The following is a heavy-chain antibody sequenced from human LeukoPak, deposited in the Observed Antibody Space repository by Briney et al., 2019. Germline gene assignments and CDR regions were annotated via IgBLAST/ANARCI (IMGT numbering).Heavy chain of an antibody. D-gene: IGHD2-2*01. J-gene: IGHJ5*02. Sequence: SETLSLTCTVSGGSISSYYWSWIRQPPGKGLEWIGRIYTSGSTNYNPSLKSRVTMSVDTSKNQFSLKLSSVTAADTAVYYCARDIVVVPAAIPPNWFDPWGQGTLVTVSS. CDR1: GGSISSYY. CDR3: ARDIVVVPAAIPPNWFDP. V-gene: IGHV4-4*07. CDR2: IYTSGST.